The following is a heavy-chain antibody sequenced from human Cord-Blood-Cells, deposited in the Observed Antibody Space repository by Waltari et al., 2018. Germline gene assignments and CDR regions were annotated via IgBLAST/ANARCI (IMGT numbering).Heavy chain of an antibody. CDR3: ASYSGYDYFDY. J-gene: IGHJ4*02. Sequence: QVQLQQWGAGLLKPSETLSLTCAVYGGSFSGYYWSWIRQPPGKGLEWIGEINHSGSNKYNPSLKSRVTISVDTAKNQFSLKLSFVTAADTAVYYCASYSGYDYFDYWGQGTLVTVSS. CDR2: INHSGSN. V-gene: IGHV4-34*01. D-gene: IGHD5-12*01. CDR1: GGSFSGYY.